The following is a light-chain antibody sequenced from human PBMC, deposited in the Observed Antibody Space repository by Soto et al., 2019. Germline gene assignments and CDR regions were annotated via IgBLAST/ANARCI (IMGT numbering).Light chain of an antibody. V-gene: IGKV3-11*01. J-gene: IGKJ4*01. CDR3: QQRSSWPIT. Sequence: EIVLTQSPATLSLSPGERATLSCRASQSVGSYFAWYQQKPGQAPRLLIYDAFSRPTSIPARFSGSGSGTAFTLTISSLEPEDFAVYFCQQRSSWPITFGGGTMVEIK. CDR1: QSVGSY. CDR2: DAF.